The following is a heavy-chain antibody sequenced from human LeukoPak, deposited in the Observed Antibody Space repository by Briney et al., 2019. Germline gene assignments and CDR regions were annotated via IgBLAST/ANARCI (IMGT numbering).Heavy chain of an antibody. V-gene: IGHV3-7*04. J-gene: IGHJ4*02. CDR3: VGVVVVPAAAYYFDY. CDR1: GFTFSNYW. Sequence: GGSLRLSCAASGFTFSNYWMNWVRQAPGKGLEWVANIKQDGGEKSYVDSVKGRFTISRDNAKNSLYLQMNSLRAEDTAVYYCVGVVVVPAAAYYFDYWGQGTLVTVSS. D-gene: IGHD2-2*01. CDR2: IKQDGGEK.